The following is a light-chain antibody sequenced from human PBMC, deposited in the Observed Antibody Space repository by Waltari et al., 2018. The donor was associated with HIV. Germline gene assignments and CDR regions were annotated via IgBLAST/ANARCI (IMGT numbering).Light chain of an antibody. CDR1: SSYIGDSNY. CDR3: PSYTSHNTLVV. J-gene: IGLJ2*01. Sequence: QSALTQPASVSGSPGQSITISCSGTSSYIGDSNYACWYQQHPGKAPKLMIYDVSNGPSGHSSRFSVSNAGNTASLTISGLQAEDEADYYCPSYTSHNTLVVVGGGTKLTIL. V-gene: IGLV2-14*01. CDR2: DVS.